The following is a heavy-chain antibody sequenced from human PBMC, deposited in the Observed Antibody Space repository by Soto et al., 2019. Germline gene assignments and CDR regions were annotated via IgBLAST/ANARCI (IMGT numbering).Heavy chain of an antibody. CDR2: SIPIFGTA. Sequence: QVQLVQSGAEVKKPGSSVKVSCKASGGTFSSYAISWVRQAPGQGLEWMGGSIPIFGTANYAQKFQGRVTITADESTSTAYMELSSLRSEDTAVYYCARDAPIVVVPAAIGGGYHYYGMDVWGQGTTVTVSS. D-gene: IGHD2-2*02. J-gene: IGHJ6*02. CDR3: ARDAPIVVVPAAIGGGYHYYGMDV. V-gene: IGHV1-69*01. CDR1: GGTFSSYA.